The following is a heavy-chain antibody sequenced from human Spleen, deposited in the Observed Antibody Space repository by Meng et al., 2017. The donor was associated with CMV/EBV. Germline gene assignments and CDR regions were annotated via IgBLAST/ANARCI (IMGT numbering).Heavy chain of an antibody. Sequence: TFSNYAMSWVRQAPGKGLEWVSSISSSSSYIYYADSVKGRFTISRDNAKNSLYLQMNSLRAEDTAVYYCARTYYDFWSGYSEGAFDIWGQGTMVTVSS. CDR3: ARTYYDFWSGYSEGAFDI. D-gene: IGHD3-3*01. V-gene: IGHV3-21*01. J-gene: IGHJ3*02. CDR2: ISSSSSYI. CDR1: TFSNYA.